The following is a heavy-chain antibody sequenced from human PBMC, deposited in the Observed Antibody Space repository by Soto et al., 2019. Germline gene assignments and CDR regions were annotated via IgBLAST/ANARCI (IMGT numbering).Heavy chain of an antibody. CDR2: IIPISDTT. Sequence: QVQLVQSGAEVKKPGSSVKVSCKASGGTFSSYAISWVRQAPGQGLEWMGGIIPISDTTNYAQKFQGRVTITADESTSPAYMALSSLRSEDTAVYYCARSQGSSTSLEIYYYYYYGMDVWGQGTTVTVSS. CDR1: GGTFSSYA. D-gene: IGHD2-2*01. V-gene: IGHV1-69*01. J-gene: IGHJ6*02. CDR3: ARSQGSSTSLEIYYYYYYGMDV.